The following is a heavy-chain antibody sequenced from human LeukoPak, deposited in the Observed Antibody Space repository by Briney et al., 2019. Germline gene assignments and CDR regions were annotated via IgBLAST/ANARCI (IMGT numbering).Heavy chain of an antibody. CDR2: IYYSGST. D-gene: IGHD3-9*01. CDR3: ARTYYDILTGYYIWYFDY. CDR1: GGSISSSSYY. Sequence: SETLSLTCTVSGGSISSSSYYWGWIRQPPGKGLEWIGSIYYSGSTYYNPSLKSRVTISVDTSKNQFSLKLSSVTAADTAVYYCARTYYDILTGYYIWYFDYWGQGTLVTVSS. V-gene: IGHV4-39*07. J-gene: IGHJ4*02.